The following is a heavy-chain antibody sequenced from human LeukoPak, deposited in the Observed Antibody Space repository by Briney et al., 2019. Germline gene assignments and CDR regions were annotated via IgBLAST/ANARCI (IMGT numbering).Heavy chain of an antibody. D-gene: IGHD3-10*01. CDR1: DYTFTHQW. Sequence: GESLRTSCKASDYTFTHQWIGWVRQMSGSGLEWMGIIYPRDSDTIYSPSFQGHVTISADTSINTAYLEWSSLEASDTAIYYCARHSDVIGAIWGQGTLVTVSS. V-gene: IGHV5-51*01. J-gene: IGHJ4*02. CDR2: IYPRDSDT. CDR3: ARHSDVIGAI.